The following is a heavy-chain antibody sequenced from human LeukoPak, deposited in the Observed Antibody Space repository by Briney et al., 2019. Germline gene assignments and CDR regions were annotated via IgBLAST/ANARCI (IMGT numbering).Heavy chain of an antibody. D-gene: IGHD3-10*01. J-gene: IGHJ4*02. CDR2: INSDGSST. CDR1: GFTFSSYW. Sequence: GGSLRLSCAASGFTFSSYWMHWVRQAPGKGLVWVSRINSDGSSTNYADSVKGRFTISRDNAKNTLHLQMNSLRAEDTAVYYCARGARGSGTASDYWGQGTLVTVPS. V-gene: IGHV3-74*01. CDR3: ARGARGSGTASDY.